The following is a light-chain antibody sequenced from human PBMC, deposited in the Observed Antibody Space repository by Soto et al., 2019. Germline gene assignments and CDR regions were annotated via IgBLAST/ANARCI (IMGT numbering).Light chain of an antibody. CDR3: LQHNSYPWT. CDR2: AAS. Sequence: DIQMTQSPSSLSASVGDRVTITCRASQGIRTDLGWYQQKPGKAPKRLIYAASSLQSGVPSRFSGSGSGTEFTLTITNLQPEDFTTYYCLQHNSYPWTFGQGTKVEIK. J-gene: IGKJ1*01. V-gene: IGKV1-17*02. CDR1: QGIRTD.